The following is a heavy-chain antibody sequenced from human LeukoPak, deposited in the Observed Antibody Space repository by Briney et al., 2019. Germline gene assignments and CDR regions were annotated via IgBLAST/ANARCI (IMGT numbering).Heavy chain of an antibody. J-gene: IGHJ6*02. Sequence: SETLSLTCAVYGGSFSGYYWSLIRQPPGKGLEWIGEGNHSGSTNYNPSLKSRVTISVDTSKNQFSLKLSSVTAADTAVYYCARDPDPVTIFGVVAPYGMDVWGQGTTVTVSS. CDR3: ARDPDPVTIFGVVAPYGMDV. CDR2: GNHSGST. V-gene: IGHV4-34*01. CDR1: GGSFSGYY. D-gene: IGHD3-3*01.